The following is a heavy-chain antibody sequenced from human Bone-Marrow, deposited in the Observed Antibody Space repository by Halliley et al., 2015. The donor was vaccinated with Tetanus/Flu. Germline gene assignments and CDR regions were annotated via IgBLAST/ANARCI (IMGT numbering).Heavy chain of an antibody. D-gene: IGHD2-15*01. J-gene: IGHJ4*02. CDR3: ARSGAGRDFFAY. CDR2: IISKAYGETP. Sequence: FIISKAYGETPEYAASVKGRSTISRDDSKSIAYLQVDSLKTEDSSVYYCARSGAGRDFFAYWGQGTLVTVSS. V-gene: IGHV3-49*02.